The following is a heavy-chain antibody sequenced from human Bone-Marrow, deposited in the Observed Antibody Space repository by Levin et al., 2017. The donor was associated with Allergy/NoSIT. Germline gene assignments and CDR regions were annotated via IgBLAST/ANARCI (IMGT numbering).Heavy chain of an antibody. Sequence: GGSLRLSCVASGPILSDYAMNWVRQAPGKGLEWVSGMSGSGGQSYYSDSVKGRFTISRDFFKNTLFLHMKSLRAEDTAVYYGATAGTTVMLSCSYMDVWGTGTTVTVSS. D-gene: IGHD4-17*01. J-gene: IGHJ6*03. CDR3: ATAGTTVMLSCSYMDV. CDR2: MSGSGGQS. CDR1: GPILSDYA. V-gene: IGHV3-23*01.